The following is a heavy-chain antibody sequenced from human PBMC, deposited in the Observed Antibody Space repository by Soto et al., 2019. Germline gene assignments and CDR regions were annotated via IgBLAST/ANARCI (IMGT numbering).Heavy chain of an antibody. CDR2: ISYDGSNK. CDR1: GFTFSSYG. D-gene: IGHD6-6*01. V-gene: IGHV3-30*18. J-gene: IGHJ4*02. CDR3: AKDKVEYSSSYAFDY. Sequence: LGGSLRLSCAASGFTFSSYGMHWVRQAPGKGLEWVAVISYDGSNKYYADSVKGRFTISRDNSKNTLYLQMNSLRAEDTAVYYCAKDKVEYSSSYAFDYWGQGTLVTVSS.